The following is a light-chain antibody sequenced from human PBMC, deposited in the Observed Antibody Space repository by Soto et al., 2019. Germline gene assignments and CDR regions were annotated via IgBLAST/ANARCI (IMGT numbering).Light chain of an antibody. V-gene: IGLV2-14*01. CDR2: EVT. Sequence: QSALTQPASVSGSPGQSIAISCTGSSSDVGIYNYVSWYQQHPGKVPKLIIYEVTNRPAGVSNRVSGSKSGNTADLTISGLQAEDEADYYCSSYTTSSTRVFGPGTKLTVL. CDR3: SSYTTSSTRV. J-gene: IGLJ1*01. CDR1: SSDVGIYNY.